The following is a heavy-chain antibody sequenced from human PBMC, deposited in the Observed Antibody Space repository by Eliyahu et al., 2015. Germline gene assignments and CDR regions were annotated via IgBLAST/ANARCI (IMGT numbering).Heavy chain of an antibody. CDR2: IFSNDEK. V-gene: IGHV2-26*01. J-gene: IGHJ5*02. Sequence: QVTLKESGPVLVKPTETLTLTCTVXGFSXXNARMGVSWIRQPPGKALEWLAXIFSNDEKSYSTSLKSRLTISKDTSKSQVVLTMTNMDPVDTATYYCARRDYDILTGYPNCFDPWGQGTLVTVSS. CDR1: GFSXXNARMG. D-gene: IGHD3-9*01. CDR3: ARRDYDILTGYPNCFDP.